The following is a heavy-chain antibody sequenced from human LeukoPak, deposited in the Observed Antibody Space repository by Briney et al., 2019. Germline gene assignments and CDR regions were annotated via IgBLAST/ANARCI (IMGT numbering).Heavy chain of an antibody. V-gene: IGHV1-58*02. CDR1: GFTFTSSA. D-gene: IGHD6-6*01. CDR3: AAGPRVAARPGTYYYYGMDV. CDR2: IVVGSGNT. Sequence: SVKVSCKASGFTFTSSAMQWVRQARGQRLEWIGWIVVGSGNTNYAQKFQERVTITRDMSTSTAYMELSSLRSEDTAVYYCAAGPRVAARPGTYYYYGMDVWGQGTTVTVSS. J-gene: IGHJ6*02.